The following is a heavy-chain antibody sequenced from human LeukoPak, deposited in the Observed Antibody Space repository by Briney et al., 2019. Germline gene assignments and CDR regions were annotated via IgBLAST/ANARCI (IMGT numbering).Heavy chain of an antibody. CDR3: ARSSSGAFDC. D-gene: IGHD6-6*01. CDR1: GFTSSSYW. CDR2: IKQDGSEK. Sequence: GSLRLSCAASGFTSSSYWMSWVRQAPGKGLEWVANIKQDGSEKYYVDSVKGRFTISRDNAKNSLYLQMNSLRAEDTAVYYCARSSSGAFDCWGQGTLVTVSS. J-gene: IGHJ4*02. V-gene: IGHV3-7*01.